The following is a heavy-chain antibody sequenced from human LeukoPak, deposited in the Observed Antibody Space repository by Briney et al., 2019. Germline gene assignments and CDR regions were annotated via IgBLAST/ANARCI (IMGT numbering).Heavy chain of an antibody. CDR1: GFIFSNYG. V-gene: IGHV3-33*01. CDR2: IWFDGSNQ. D-gene: IGHD2-21*02. CDR3: ARGVTLDY. Sequence: QPGRSLRLSCAASGFIFSNYGMHWVRQAPGKGLEWVAVIWFDGSNQYHADAVKGRFTISKDNSKNTLYLQMSSLRAEDTAVYYCARGVTLDYWGQGTLVTVSS. J-gene: IGHJ4*02.